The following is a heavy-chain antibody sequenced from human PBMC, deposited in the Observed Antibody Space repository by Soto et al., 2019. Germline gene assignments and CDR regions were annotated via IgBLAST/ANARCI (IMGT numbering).Heavy chain of an antibody. D-gene: IGHD3-3*01. CDR1: GFTFSSYG. J-gene: IGHJ6*03. CDR2: IWYDGSNK. V-gene: IGHV3-33*01. CDR3: AREVKDDFWSGYYLGYYYYYMDV. Sequence: GGSLRLSCAASGFTFSSYGMHWVRQAPGKGLEWVAVIWYDGSNKYYADSVKGRFTISRDNSKNTLYLQMDSLRAEDMAVYYCAREVKDDFWSGYYLGYYYYYMDVWGKGTTVTVSS.